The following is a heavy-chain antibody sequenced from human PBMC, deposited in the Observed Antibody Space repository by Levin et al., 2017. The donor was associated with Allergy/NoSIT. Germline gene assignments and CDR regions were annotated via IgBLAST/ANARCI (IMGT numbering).Heavy chain of an antibody. V-gene: IGHV3-21*01. CDR1: GFTFSDYS. J-gene: IGHJ4*02. Sequence: LSLTCAASGFTFSDYSMNWVRPAPGKGLEWVSSISPNSNYIYYADSLKGRFTISRDNAKSSVFLQMNSLRAEDTALYYCARSGSPDYWGQGTLVTVSS. CDR2: ISPNSNYI. D-gene: IGHD3-22*01. CDR3: ARSGSPDY.